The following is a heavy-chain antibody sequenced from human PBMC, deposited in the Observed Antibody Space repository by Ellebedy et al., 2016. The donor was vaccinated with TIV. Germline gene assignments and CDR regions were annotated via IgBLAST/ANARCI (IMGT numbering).Heavy chain of an antibody. CDR2: INPNSGGT. CDR3: TRDLTKIVSGDY. Sequence: AASVKVSCKTSGYTFTDYYIHWVRQAPGQGLEWMTWINPNSGGTNYAQKFQGRVTVTRDTSTSKAFLELSRLRSDDTAVYYCTRDLTKIVSGDYWGQGTLVTVSS. CDR1: GYTFTDYY. D-gene: IGHD5/OR15-5a*01. J-gene: IGHJ4*02. V-gene: IGHV1-2*02.